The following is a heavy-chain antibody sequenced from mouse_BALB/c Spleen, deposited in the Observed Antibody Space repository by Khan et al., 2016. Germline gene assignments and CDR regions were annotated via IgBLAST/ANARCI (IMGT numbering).Heavy chain of an antibody. J-gene: IGHJ3*01. CDR1: GFSLTHYG. CDR3: ARDENYRYDGFAY. D-gene: IGHD2-14*01. CDR2: IWAGGST. Sequence: QVQLKESGPGLVAPSQSLSITCTVSGFSLTHYGVHWVRQPPGKGLEWLGIIWAGGSTNYNSALMSRPSISKDNSKSQVSLKMNSLQTDDTAMYYCARDENYRYDGFAYWGQVTLVTVSA. V-gene: IGHV2-9*02.